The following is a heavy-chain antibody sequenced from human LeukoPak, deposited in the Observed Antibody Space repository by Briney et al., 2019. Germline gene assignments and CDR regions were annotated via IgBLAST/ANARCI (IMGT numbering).Heavy chain of an antibody. D-gene: IGHD3-10*01. V-gene: IGHV3-74*01. CDR3: ARDFLWGSGSR. J-gene: IGHJ4*02. CDR1: GFTFSSYW. Sequence: PGGSLRLSCAASGFTFSSYWMHWVRQAPGKGLVWVSRISTDGSSTSYADFVKGRFTISRGNAKNTLFLQMNSLRAEDTAVYYCARDFLWGSGSRWGQGTLVTVSP. CDR2: ISTDGSST.